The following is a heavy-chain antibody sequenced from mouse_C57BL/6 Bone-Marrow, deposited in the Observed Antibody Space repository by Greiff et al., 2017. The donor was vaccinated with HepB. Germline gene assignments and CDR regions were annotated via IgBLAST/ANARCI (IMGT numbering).Heavy chain of an antibody. CDR2: IWWDDDK. CDR3: ARMGSYDYDRGPFAY. Sequence: QVQLKESGPGILQPSQTLSLTCSFSGFSLSTFGMGVGWIRQPSGKGLEWLAHIWWDDDKYYNPALKSRLTISKDTSKNQVFLKIANVDTADTATYYCARMGSYDYDRGPFAYWGQGTLVTVSA. D-gene: IGHD2-4*01. J-gene: IGHJ3*01. V-gene: IGHV8-8*01. CDR1: GFSLSTFGMG.